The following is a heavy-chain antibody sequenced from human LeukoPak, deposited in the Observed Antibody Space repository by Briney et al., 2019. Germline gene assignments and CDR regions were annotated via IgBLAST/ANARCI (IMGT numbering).Heavy chain of an antibody. V-gene: IGHV3-9*01. CDR2: ISWNSGSI. D-gene: IGHD3-22*01. CDR1: GFTFDDYA. CDR3: ARGHYYDSSGYYPDY. Sequence: GGSLRLSCAASGFTFDDYAMHWVRPAPGKGLEWVSGISWNSGSIGYADSVKGRFTISRDNAKNSLYLQMNSLRAEDTAVYYCARGHYYDSSGYYPDYWGQGTLVTVSS. J-gene: IGHJ4*02.